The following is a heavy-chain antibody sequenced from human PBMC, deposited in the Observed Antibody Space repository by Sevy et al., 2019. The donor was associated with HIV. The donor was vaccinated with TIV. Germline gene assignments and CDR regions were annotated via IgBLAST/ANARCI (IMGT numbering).Heavy chain of an antibody. CDR3: ARGKHVSDYYGSFDY. Sequence: GESLKISCAVSGFTVSSNFMSWVRQAPGKGLEWVSVIWLGGTTYYADYVKGRFTISRDNSKNTVYLHMNSLRAEDTAVYYCARGKHVSDYYGSFDYWGQGTLVTVSS. CDR1: GFTVSSNF. CDR2: IWLGGTT. J-gene: IGHJ4*02. D-gene: IGHD3-3*01. V-gene: IGHV3-53*01.